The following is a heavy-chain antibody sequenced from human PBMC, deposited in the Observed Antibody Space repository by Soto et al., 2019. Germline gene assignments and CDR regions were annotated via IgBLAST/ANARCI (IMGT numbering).Heavy chain of an antibody. Sequence: GGSLRLSCAASGFTFDDYAMHWVRQAPGKGLEWVSGISWNSGSIGYADSVKGRFTISRDNAKNSLYLQMISLRAEDTALYYCAKAGQPMVRGVIIGDWFDPWGQGT. J-gene: IGHJ5*02. D-gene: IGHD3-10*01. CDR1: GFTFDDYA. V-gene: IGHV3-9*01. CDR2: ISWNSGSI. CDR3: AKAGQPMVRGVIIGDWFDP.